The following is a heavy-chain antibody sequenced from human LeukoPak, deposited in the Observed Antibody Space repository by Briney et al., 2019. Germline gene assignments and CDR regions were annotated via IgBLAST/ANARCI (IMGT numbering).Heavy chain of an antibody. Sequence: GGSLRLSCAASGFTFSNFGMNWVRQAPGKGLEWVGRIKSKTDGGTTDYAAPVKGRFTISRDDSKNTLYLQMNSLKTEDTAVYYCTTLYDYVWGSYRYKGGYYFDYWGQGTLVTVSS. CDR1: GFTFSNFG. CDR3: TTLYDYVWGSYRYKGGYYFDY. V-gene: IGHV3-15*01. J-gene: IGHJ4*02. CDR2: IKSKTDGGTT. D-gene: IGHD3-16*02.